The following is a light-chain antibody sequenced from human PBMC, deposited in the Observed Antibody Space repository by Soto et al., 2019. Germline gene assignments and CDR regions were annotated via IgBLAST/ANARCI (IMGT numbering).Light chain of an antibody. V-gene: IGLV2-14*01. J-gene: IGLJ2*01. CDR2: EVS. CDR1: SSDVGGYNY. Sequence: QSVLTQPASVSGSPGQPATISSPGTSSDVGGYNYVSWYQHFPGKAPKLIIYEVSNRPSGVSNHFSASKSGNTASLTISGLQAEDEADYYCSSYTTTNTVIFGGGTKLTVL. CDR3: SSYTTTNTVI.